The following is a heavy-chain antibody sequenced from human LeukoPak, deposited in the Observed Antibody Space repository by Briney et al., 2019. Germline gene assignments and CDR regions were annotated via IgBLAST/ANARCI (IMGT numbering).Heavy chain of an antibody. CDR2: IYTSGST. Sequence: KPSETLSLTCTGPGGSISNYSCSLIRQPAGKVLEWIGRIYTSGSTNYNPSLKSRVTMSVDTSKNQFSLKLSSVTAADTAVYYCAADSSGVEYWGQGTLVTVSS. D-gene: IGHD3-22*01. CDR3: AADSSGVEY. V-gene: IGHV4-4*07. CDR1: GGSISNYS. J-gene: IGHJ4*02.